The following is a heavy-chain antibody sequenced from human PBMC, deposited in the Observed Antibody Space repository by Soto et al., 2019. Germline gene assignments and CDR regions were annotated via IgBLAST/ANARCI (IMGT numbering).Heavy chain of an antibody. J-gene: IGHJ6*02. D-gene: IGHD6-6*01. CDR2: IDPSDSYT. CDR3: ARQEIAARTYYYYGMDV. CDR1: GYSFTSYW. Sequence: GEALKISCKGSGYSFTSYWISWVRQMPGKGLEWMGRIDPSDSYTNYSPSFQGHVTISADKSISTAYLQWSSLKASDTAMYYCARQEIAARTYYYYGMDVWGQGTTVTVSS. V-gene: IGHV5-10-1*01.